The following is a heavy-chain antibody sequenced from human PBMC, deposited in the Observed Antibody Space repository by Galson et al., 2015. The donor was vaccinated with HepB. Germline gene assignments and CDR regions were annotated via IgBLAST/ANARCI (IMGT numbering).Heavy chain of an antibody. CDR3: ARHVFWSGYYIYWFDP. J-gene: IGHJ5*02. V-gene: IGHV4-39*01. D-gene: IGHD3-3*01. CDR1: GGSISSSSYY. Sequence: SETLSLTCTVSGGSISSSSYYWGWIRQPPGKGLEWIGSIYYSGSTYYNPSLKSRVTISVDTSKNQFSLKLSSVTAADTAVYYCARHVFWSGYYIYWFDPWGQGTLVTVSS. CDR2: IYYSGST.